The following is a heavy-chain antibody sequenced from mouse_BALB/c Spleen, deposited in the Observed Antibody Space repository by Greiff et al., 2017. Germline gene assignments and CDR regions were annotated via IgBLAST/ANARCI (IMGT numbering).Heavy chain of an antibody. CDR1: GFTFSSFG. V-gene: IGHV5-17*02. J-gene: IGHJ4*01. CDR2: ISSGSSTI. CDR3: ARSTGTGAMDY. Sequence: EVKLVESGGGLVQPGGSRKLSCAASGFTFSSFGMHWVRQAPEKGLEWVAYISSGSSTIYYADTVKGRFTISRDNPKNTLFLQMTSLRSEDTAMYYCARSTGTGAMDYWGQGTSVTVSS. D-gene: IGHD4-1*01.